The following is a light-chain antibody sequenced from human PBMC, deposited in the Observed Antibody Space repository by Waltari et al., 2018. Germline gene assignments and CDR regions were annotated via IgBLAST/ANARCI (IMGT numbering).Light chain of an antibody. V-gene: IGKV3-20*01. CDR1: QPVSSTF. J-gene: IGKJ1*01. CDR3: QHLGT. Sequence: VLTQSPGTLSLSPGEIATLSCTASQPVSSTFLAWYQQRPGQAPRPLIYGASTRAAGVPDRISGSGSGTDFALTISRLEPEDFAVYYCQHLGTFGQGTKVEI. CDR2: GAS.